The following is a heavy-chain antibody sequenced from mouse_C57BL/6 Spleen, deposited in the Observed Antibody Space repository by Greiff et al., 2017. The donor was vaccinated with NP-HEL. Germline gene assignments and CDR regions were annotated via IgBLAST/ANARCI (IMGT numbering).Heavy chain of an antibody. CDR3: ARSVYSNYGGAWFAY. D-gene: IGHD2-5*01. J-gene: IGHJ3*01. V-gene: IGHV1-80*01. Sequence: QVQLQQSGAELVKPGASVKISCKASGYAFSSYWMNWVKQRPGKGLEWIGQIYPGDGDTNYNGKFKGKATLTADKSSSTADMQLSSLTSEDSAVYCCARSVYSNYGGAWFAYWGQGTLVTVSA. CDR2: IYPGDGDT. CDR1: GYAFSSYW.